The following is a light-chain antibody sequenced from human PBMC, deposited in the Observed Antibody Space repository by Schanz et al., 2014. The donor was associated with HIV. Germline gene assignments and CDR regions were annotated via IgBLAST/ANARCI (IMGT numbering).Light chain of an antibody. J-gene: IGLJ1*01. CDR1: SGDVGSYNY. Sequence: QSALTQPASVSGSPGQSISISCTGTSGDVGSYNYVSWYQQHPGKAPKLMIYDVSNRPSGVSSRFSGSKSGNTASLTISGLQAEDEADYYCCSYITTSTYVFGAGTKLTVL. CDR3: CSYITTSTYV. V-gene: IGLV2-14*03. CDR2: DVS.